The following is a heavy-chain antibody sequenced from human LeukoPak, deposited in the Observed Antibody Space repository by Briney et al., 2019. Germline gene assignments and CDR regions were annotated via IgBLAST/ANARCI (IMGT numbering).Heavy chain of an antibody. CDR1: GFTFSRSA. Sequence: GGSLRLSCAASGFTFSRSAMTWVRQTPGKGLDWVSSISSSGNTYYADSVKGRFTISRDNSKNTLYLQMNSLRAEDTAVYYCAKTVVGAPTDAFDIWGQGTKVTVSS. CDR3: AKTVVGAPTDAFDI. D-gene: IGHD2-15*01. V-gene: IGHV3-23*01. CDR2: ISSSGNT. J-gene: IGHJ3*02.